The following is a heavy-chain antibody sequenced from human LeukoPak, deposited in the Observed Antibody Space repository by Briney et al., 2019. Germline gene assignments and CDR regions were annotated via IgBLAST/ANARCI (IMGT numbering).Heavy chain of an antibody. CDR3: AGPSSGWENDAFDI. V-gene: IGHV1-2*02. CDR2: INPNSCGT. D-gene: IGHD6-19*01. J-gene: IGHJ3*02. Sequence: ASVKVSCKASGYTFTGYYMHWVRQAPGQGLEWMGWINPNSCGTSYAQKFQDRVSMARDTYISTAYMEPRRLRSDDTAVYYCAGPSSGWENDAFDIWGQGTMVTVSS. CDR1: GYTFTGYY.